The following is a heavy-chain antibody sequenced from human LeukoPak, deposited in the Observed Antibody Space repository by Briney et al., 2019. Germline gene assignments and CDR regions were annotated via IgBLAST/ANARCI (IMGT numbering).Heavy chain of an antibody. CDR3: ARSTIKRGNWFDP. J-gene: IGHJ5*02. D-gene: IGHD2/OR15-2a*01. CDR1: GGSISSGSYY. V-gene: IGHV4-61*02. CDR2: IYTSGST. Sequence: PSETLSLTCTVSGGSISSGSYYWSWIRQPAGKGLEWIGRIYTSGSTNYNPSLKSRVTISVDTSKNQFSLKLSSVTAADTAVYYCARSTIKRGNWFDPWGQGTLVTVSS.